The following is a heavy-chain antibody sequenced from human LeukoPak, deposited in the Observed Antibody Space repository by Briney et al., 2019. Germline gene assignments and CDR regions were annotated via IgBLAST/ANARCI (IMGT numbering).Heavy chain of an antibody. Sequence: SVKVSCKASGGTFSSYTISWVRQAPGQGLEWMGKIIPILGIANYAQKFQGRVTITADKSTSTAYMELSSLRSEGTAVYYCAREDGYCSSTSCEYYYGMDVWGQGTTVTVSS. V-gene: IGHV1-69*04. CDR2: IIPILGIA. J-gene: IGHJ6*02. D-gene: IGHD2-2*01. CDR1: GGTFSSYT. CDR3: AREDGYCSSTSCEYYYGMDV.